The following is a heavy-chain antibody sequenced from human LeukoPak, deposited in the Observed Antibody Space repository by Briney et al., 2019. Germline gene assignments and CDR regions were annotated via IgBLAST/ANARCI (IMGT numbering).Heavy chain of an antibody. Sequence: SETLSLTCAVSGGSFSSYYWSWIRQPAGKGLEWIGRIYNSGSTNYNPSLKSRVTMSVDTSKNQFSLKLSSVTAADTAVYYCARGGVDTAMVTFVGGDFDYWGQGTLVTVSS. J-gene: IGHJ4*02. V-gene: IGHV4-59*10. CDR3: ARGGVDTAMVTFVGGDFDY. CDR1: GGSFSSYY. CDR2: IYNSGST. D-gene: IGHD5-18*01.